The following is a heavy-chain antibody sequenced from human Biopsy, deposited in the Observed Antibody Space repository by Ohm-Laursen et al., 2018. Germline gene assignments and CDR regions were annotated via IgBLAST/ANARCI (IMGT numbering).Heavy chain of an antibody. CDR1: GGSISSYY. CDR3: ARDDAVTVIRGLYY. Sequence: GTLSLPCTVSGGSISSYYWNWIRQPPGKGLEWIGYIYYSGTTDYSSSLKSRVTISIDKSKNQFFLKLSSVTAEDTAVYYCARDDAVTVIRGLYYWGQGALVTVSS. V-gene: IGHV4-59*01. D-gene: IGHD2-21*02. CDR2: IYYSGTT. J-gene: IGHJ4*02.